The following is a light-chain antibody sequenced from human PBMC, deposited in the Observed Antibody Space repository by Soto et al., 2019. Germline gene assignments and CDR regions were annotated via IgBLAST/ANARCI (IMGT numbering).Light chain of an antibody. J-gene: IGKJ5*01. V-gene: IGKV3-15*01. CDR3: QHYTTWPQT. CDR2: DAS. CDR1: QSVSYK. Sequence: EIVMTQSPATLSVSPGERATLSCRASQSVSYKLAWYQQKPGQTPRLLIYDASTRATGVPARFSGSGSGTEFTLTLSSLQSEDFAVYYCQHYTTWPQTFGPGTRLDIK.